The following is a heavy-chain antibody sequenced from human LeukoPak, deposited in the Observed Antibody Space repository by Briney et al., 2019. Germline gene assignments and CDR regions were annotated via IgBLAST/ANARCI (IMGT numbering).Heavy chain of an antibody. CDR2: IKRKTDGGTT. J-gene: IGHJ4*02. Sequence: PGGSLRLSCAASGFTFSNAWMSWVRQAPGKGLEWVGLIKRKTDGGTTDYAAPVKGRFSISRDDSKSMLYLQINSLKTEDTAVYYCTTHRLVWFGELLIGYYFDYWGQGTLVTVSS. D-gene: IGHD3-10*01. CDR1: GFTFSNAW. V-gene: IGHV3-15*01. CDR3: TTHRLVWFGELLIGYYFDY.